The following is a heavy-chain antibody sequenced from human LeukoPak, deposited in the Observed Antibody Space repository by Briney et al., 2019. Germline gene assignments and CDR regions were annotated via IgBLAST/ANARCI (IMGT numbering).Heavy chain of an antibody. D-gene: IGHD3-22*01. CDR3: ARDYYDCSGYFDY. CDR2: IIPILGIA. J-gene: IGHJ4*02. V-gene: IGHV1-69*04. CDR1: GGTFSSYT. Sequence: PVASVKVSCKASGGTFSSYTISWVRQAPGQGLEWMGRIIPILGIANYAQKFQGRVTITADKSTSTAYMELSSLRSEDTAVYYCARDYYDCSGYFDYWGQGTLVTVSS.